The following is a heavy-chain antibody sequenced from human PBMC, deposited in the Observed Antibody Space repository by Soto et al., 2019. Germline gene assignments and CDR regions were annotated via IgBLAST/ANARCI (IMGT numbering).Heavy chain of an antibody. Sequence: ASVRVSCKASGYTFTSYGISWVRQAPGQGLEWMGWISAYNGNTNYAQKLQGRVTMTTDTSTSTAYMELRSLRSDDTAVYYCARGLVEIRYFDWTPGYAFDIWGQGTMVTVSS. V-gene: IGHV1-18*01. J-gene: IGHJ3*02. CDR1: GYTFTSYG. CDR2: ISAYNGNT. D-gene: IGHD3-9*01. CDR3: ARGLVEIRYFDWTPGYAFDI.